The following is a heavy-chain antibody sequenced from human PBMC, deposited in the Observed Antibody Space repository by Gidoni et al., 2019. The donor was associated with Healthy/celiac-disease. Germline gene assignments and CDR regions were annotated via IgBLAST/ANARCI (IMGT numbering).Heavy chain of an antibody. CDR3: ARHGGMITFGGVIVLDWFDP. CDR2: LYYSGST. V-gene: IGHV4-39*01. CDR1: GGSISSSSYY. Sequence: QLQLQESGPGLVKPSETLSLTCTVSGGSISSSSYYWGWIRQPPGRGREWIGSLYYSGSTYSTPSLKSRVTISVDTSKNQFSLKLSSVTAADTAVYYCARHGGMITFGGVIVLDWFDPWGQGTLVTVSS. D-gene: IGHD3-16*02. J-gene: IGHJ5*02.